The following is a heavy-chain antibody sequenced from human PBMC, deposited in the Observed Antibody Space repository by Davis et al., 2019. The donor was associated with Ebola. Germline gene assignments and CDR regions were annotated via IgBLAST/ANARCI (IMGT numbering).Heavy chain of an antibody. CDR2: ISSSNSYI. D-gene: IGHD4-17*01. J-gene: IGHJ4*02. CDR1: GFTFSSYS. V-gene: IGHV3-21*01. Sequence: GGSLRLSCAASGFTFSSYSMNWVRQAPGKGLEWVSSISSSNSYIYYADSVKGRFTISRDNAKNSLYLQMNSLRAEDTAVYYCARGATVTTSYFDYWGQGTLVTVSS. CDR3: ARGATVTTSYFDY.